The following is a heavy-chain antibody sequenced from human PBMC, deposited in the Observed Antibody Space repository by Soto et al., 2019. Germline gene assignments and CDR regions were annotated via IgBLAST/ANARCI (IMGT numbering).Heavy chain of an antibody. CDR3: ASYDFWSGYYPT. CDR1: GGSISSYY. Sequence: PSETLSLTCTVSGGSISSYYWSWIRQPPGKGLEWIGYIYYSGSTYYNPSLKSRVTISVDTSKNQFSLKLSSVTAADTAVYYCASYDFWSGYYPTWGQGTLVTVSS. D-gene: IGHD3-3*01. V-gene: IGHV4-59*08. CDR2: IYYSGST. J-gene: IGHJ5*02.